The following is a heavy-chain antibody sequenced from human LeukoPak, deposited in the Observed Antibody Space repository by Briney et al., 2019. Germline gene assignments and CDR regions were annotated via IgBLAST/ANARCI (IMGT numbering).Heavy chain of an antibody. D-gene: IGHD5-12*01. CDR2: ISWSSDNI. J-gene: IGHJ5*02. Sequence: GRSLRLSCAASGFTFDDYAMHWVRQAPGKGLEWVSGISWSSDNIDYADSVKGRFTISRDNAKNSLYLQMNSLRVEDTALYYCAKDSGSSSGYESWFDPWGQGTLVTVSS. V-gene: IGHV3-9*01. CDR3: AKDSGSSSGYESWFDP. CDR1: GFTFDDYA.